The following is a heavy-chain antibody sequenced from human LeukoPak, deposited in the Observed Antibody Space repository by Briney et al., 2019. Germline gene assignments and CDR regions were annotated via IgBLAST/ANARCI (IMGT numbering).Heavy chain of an antibody. CDR1: GGTFSSYA. V-gene: IGHV1-69*13. CDR3: ARVGLLPYFDY. J-gene: IGHJ4*02. D-gene: IGHD2-21*02. CDR2: IIPIFGTA. Sequence: ASVKVSCKASGGTFSSYAISWVRQAPGQGLEWMGGIIPIFGTANYAQKFQGRVTITADESTSTAYMELSSLRPEDTAVYYCARVGLLPYFDYWGQGTLVTVSS.